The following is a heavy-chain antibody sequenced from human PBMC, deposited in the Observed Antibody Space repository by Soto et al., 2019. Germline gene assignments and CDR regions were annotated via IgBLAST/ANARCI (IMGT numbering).Heavy chain of an antibody. V-gene: IGHV3-33*01. CDR3: ARGGGSGSSCVGHYYYTLDV. Sequence: QVQLVESGGGVVQPGRSLRLSCTASGFTFSTYGMHWVRQAPGKGLEWVTVIWYDGSNKSYADSVKGRFTISRDNSKITLYLQMNSLTADDTAVYYCARGGGSGSSCVGHYYYTLDVWGQGTTVTVSS. J-gene: IGHJ6*02. CDR1: GFTFSTYG. CDR2: IWYDGSNK. D-gene: IGHD1-26*01.